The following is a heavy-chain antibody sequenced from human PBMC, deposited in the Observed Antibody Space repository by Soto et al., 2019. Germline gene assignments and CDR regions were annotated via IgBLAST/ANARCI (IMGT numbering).Heavy chain of an antibody. Sequence: SETLSLTCTVSGGSISSYYWSWIRQPPGKGLEWIGYIYYSGSTNYNPSLKSRVTISVDTSKNQFSLKLSSVTAADTAVYYCARDKFSYYYGMDVWGQGTTVTVS. CDR2: IYYSGST. CDR1: GGSISSYY. CDR3: ARDKFSYYYGMDV. J-gene: IGHJ6*02. V-gene: IGHV4-59*01.